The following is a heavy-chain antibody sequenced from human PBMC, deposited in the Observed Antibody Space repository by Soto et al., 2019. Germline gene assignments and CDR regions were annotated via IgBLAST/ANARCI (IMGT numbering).Heavy chain of an antibody. CDR2: LHSGIA. Sequence: LXLSCAASAVAVSYNYMSWVRQAPGKGLECVSVLHSGIADYADSVKGRFTISRDSFTNTLFLQMNGLRADDTAVYYCARPHSAAFAYAFDIWGQGTLVTVSS. V-gene: IGHV3-53*01. J-gene: IGHJ3*02. CDR3: ARPHSAAFAYAFDI. D-gene: IGHD6-25*01. CDR1: AVAVSYNY.